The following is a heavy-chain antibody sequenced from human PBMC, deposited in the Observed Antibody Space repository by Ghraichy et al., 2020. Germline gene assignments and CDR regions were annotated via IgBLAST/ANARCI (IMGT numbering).Heavy chain of an antibody. CDR1: GFTFKIYE. CDR2: ISDSGEIT. Sequence: GGSLRLSCAASGFTFKIYEMNWIRQAPGKGLEWVSVISDSGEITSYAESVKGRFIISRDNSKNLLYLEMNSLRAEDTAIYYCAKDRDWIGNPNFDYWGQGTPFIVAS. V-gene: IGHV3-23*01. J-gene: IGHJ4*02. CDR3: AKDRDWIGNPNFDY. D-gene: IGHD3-3*01.